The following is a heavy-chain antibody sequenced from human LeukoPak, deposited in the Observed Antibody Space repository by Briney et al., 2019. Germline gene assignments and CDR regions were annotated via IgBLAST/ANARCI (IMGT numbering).Heavy chain of an antibody. CDR1: DGSISAYY. CDR3: AYSSDYYYFDS. V-gene: IGHV4-59*01. D-gene: IGHD3-22*01. Sequence: PSETLSLTCTVSDGSISAYYWTWIRQSPGKGLEWIGYIFYDGSTVYNPSLESRVTISVDTSKNQFSLRLSSVTAADTALYFCAYSSDYYYFDSWGQGALVTVSS. J-gene: IGHJ4*02. CDR2: IFYDGST.